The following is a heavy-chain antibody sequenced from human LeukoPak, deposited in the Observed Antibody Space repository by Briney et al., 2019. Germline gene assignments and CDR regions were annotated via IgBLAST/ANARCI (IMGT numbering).Heavy chain of an antibody. J-gene: IGHJ4*02. CDR2: LSYDGTKK. CDR1: GFTFSISA. Sequence: GRSLRLSCAASGFTFSISAMLWVRQAPGKGLEWGAILSYDGTKKYYAASVKGRFTISRDNSKNTLYLQMNSLRPEDTAVYFCARDYGSGRFGETADYWGQGTLVAVSS. CDR3: ARDYGSGRFGETADY. V-gene: IGHV3-30*04. D-gene: IGHD3-10*01.